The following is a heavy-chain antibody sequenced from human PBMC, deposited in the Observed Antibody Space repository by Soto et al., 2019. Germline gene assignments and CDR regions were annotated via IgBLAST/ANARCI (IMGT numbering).Heavy chain of an antibody. CDR2: IYIGGST. J-gene: IGHJ3*02. CDR3: ARDREMATIDGAVDI. Sequence: EVQLVETGGGLIQPGGSLRLSCAASGFTVSSNYMSWVRQAPGKGLEWVSVIYIGGSTYYADSVKGRFTISRDNSKNTLYLQMNSLRAEVTAVYYCARDREMATIDGAVDIWGQGTMVTGS. D-gene: IGHD5-12*01. V-gene: IGHV3-53*02. CDR1: GFTVSSNY.